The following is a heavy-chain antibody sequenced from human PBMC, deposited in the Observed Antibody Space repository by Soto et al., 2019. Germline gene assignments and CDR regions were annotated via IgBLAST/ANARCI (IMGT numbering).Heavy chain of an antibody. D-gene: IGHD2-21*02. CDR3: VRRLAYWGGDCYPGDYYGMDV. V-gene: IGHV1-69*01. Sequence: QVQLVQSGAEVKKPGSSVKVSCKASGGTFSSYAISWVRQAPGQGLEWMGGIIPIFGTANYAQKFQGRVTITADESTSTAYMELSSLRSEDTGVYYCVRRLAYWGGDCYPGDYYGMDVWGQGNTVTVSS. J-gene: IGHJ6*02. CDR1: GGTFSSYA. CDR2: IIPIFGTA.